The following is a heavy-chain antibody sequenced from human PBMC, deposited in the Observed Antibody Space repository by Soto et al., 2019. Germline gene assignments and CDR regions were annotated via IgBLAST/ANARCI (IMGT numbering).Heavy chain of an antibody. CDR2: ISGSGGST. D-gene: IGHD6-6*01. V-gene: IGHV3-23*01. CDR3: AKGAHFSIAAPPAGYYFDY. CDR1: GFTFSSYA. Sequence: EVQLLESGGGLVQPGGSLRLSCAASGFTFSSYAMSWVRQAPGKGLEWVSAISGSGGSTYYADSVKGRFTISRDNSKNTLYLQMNSLRADDTAVYYCAKGAHFSIAAPPAGYYFDYWGQGTLVTVSS. J-gene: IGHJ4*02.